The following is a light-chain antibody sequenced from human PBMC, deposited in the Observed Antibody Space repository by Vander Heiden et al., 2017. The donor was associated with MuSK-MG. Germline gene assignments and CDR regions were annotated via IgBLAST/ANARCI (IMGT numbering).Light chain of an antibody. Sequence: DIELTQSPATLSVSPGERATLSCRASQSVSSYLAWYQQKPGQAPTLLIYDASNRTTGIPTIFSGSGPRTYFILTISSLEPEYFAVYYCQQRSNWSTFGQGTQLEIK. CDR2: DAS. CDR3: QQRSNWST. J-gene: IGKJ5*01. CDR1: QSVSSY. V-gene: IGKV3D-11*02.